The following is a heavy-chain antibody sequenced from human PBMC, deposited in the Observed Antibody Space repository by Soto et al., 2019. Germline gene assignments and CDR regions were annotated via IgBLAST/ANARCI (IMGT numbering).Heavy chain of an antibody. CDR1: GFTFSSYA. V-gene: IGHV3-23*01. CDR2: ISGSGGSA. D-gene: IGHD2-2*03. CDR3: AKDMDIVVVPAFYY. J-gene: IGHJ4*02. Sequence: GGSLILSCAASGFTFSSYAMSWVRQAPGKGLEWVSAISGSGGSAYYADSVKGRFTISRDNSKNTLYLQMNSLRAEDTAVYYCAKDMDIVVVPAFYYWGQGTLVTVSS.